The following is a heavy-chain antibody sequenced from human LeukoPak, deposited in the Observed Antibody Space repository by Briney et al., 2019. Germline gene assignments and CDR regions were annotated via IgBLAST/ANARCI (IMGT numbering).Heavy chain of an antibody. Sequence: ASVKVSCKASGYTFTSYYMHWVRQVPGQGLEGMGIINPSGGSTSYALKLQGRVTMTRVTSTSTVYMELSSLRSEDTAVYYCARGRPGEIDYWGQGTLVTVSS. V-gene: IGHV1-46*03. J-gene: IGHJ4*02. CDR3: ARGRPGEIDY. CDR1: GYTFTSYY. D-gene: IGHD7-27*01. CDR2: INPSGGST.